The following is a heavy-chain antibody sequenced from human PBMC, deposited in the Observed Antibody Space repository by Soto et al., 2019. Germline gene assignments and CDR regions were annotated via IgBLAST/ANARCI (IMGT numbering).Heavy chain of an antibody. D-gene: IGHD2-2*01. Sequence: EVQLSESGGGVVQPGGYLRLSCAASGFAFSTFAMSWVRQAPGEWLEWVSAINDGGDYTYYADSVKGRFTISRDNSRNTSYLQLNSPSVDASAVYCCAREGYCSGTSCFAGGELDYWGQGTLVTFSS. CDR1: GFAFSTFA. CDR3: AREGYCSGTSCFAGGELDY. J-gene: IGHJ4*02. CDR2: INDGGDYT. V-gene: IGHV3-23*01.